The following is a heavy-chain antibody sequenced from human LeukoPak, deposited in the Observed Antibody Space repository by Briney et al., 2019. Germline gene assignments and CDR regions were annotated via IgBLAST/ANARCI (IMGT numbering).Heavy chain of an antibody. CDR3: ARDFTGGSFDY. CDR2: IFSSAST. Sequence: WVRQHPGKGLEWLGSIFSSASTIYNPSLKSRVIISVDTTKNQFSLKLTSVTAADTAVYYCARDFTGGSFDYWGQGTLVTVSS. V-gene: IGHV4-31*02. D-gene: IGHD2-8*02. J-gene: IGHJ4*02.